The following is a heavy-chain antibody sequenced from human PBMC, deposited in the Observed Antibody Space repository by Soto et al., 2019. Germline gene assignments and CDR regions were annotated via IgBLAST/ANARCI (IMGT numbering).Heavy chain of an antibody. D-gene: IGHD3-3*01. CDR1: GYTFTGYY. J-gene: IGHJ5*02. V-gene: IGHV1-2*02. CDR2: INPNSGGT. Sequence: ASVKVSCKASGYTFTGYYMHWVRQAPGQGLEWMGWINPNSGGTDYAQKFQGRVTMTRDTSISTAYMELSRLRSDDTAVYYCARGCYDFWSGYWFDPWGQGTLVTVSS. CDR3: ARGCYDFWSGYWFDP.